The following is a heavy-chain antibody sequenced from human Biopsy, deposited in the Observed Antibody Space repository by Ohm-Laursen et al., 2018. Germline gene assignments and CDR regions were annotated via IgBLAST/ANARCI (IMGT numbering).Heavy chain of an antibody. V-gene: IGHV3-66*01. Sequence: GSLRLSCTASEFNVDRNHMNWVRQAPGKGLEWVSMIHGSGRIDYADSVKGRFTVSRDNSKDTVYLQMNALRVDDTAMYYCAGAGGHSFWGQGALVTVSS. CDR2: IHGSGRI. CDR1: EFNVDRNH. CDR3: AGAGGHSF. D-gene: IGHD3-16*01. J-gene: IGHJ4*02.